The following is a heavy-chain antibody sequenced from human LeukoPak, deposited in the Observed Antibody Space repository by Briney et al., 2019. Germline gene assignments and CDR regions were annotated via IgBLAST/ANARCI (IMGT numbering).Heavy chain of an antibody. D-gene: IGHD3-10*01. CDR3: AREEGGYYGSGSLEVDY. CDR1: GYTFTSYG. Sequence: ASVKVSCTASGYTFTSYGISWVRQAPGQGLEWMGWISAYNGNTNYAQKLQGRVTMTTDTSTSTAYMELRSLRSDDTAVYYCAREEGGYYGSGSLEVDYWGQGTLVTVSS. V-gene: IGHV1-18*01. J-gene: IGHJ4*02. CDR2: ISAYNGNT.